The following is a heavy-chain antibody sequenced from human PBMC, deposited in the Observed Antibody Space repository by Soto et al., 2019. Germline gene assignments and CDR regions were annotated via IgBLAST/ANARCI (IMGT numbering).Heavy chain of an antibody. V-gene: IGHV1-69*06. Sequence: QVHLVQSGAEVKSPGSAVKVSCKVSGAGDTFSNYGLNWMRQARGQGLEWMGGTIPAFGTANYAQKFQGRVTITADTSTTTAYMELSSLRSDDTAVYYCWRHDKTALPPLDSWGQGTLVSVSS. CDR2: TIPAFGTA. D-gene: IGHD1-1*01. J-gene: IGHJ4*02. CDR3: WRHDKTALPPLDS. CDR1: GAGDTFSNYG.